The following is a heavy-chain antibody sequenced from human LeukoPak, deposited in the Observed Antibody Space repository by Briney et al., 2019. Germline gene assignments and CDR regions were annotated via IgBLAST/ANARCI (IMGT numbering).Heavy chain of an antibody. CDR1: GFTIYSYA. V-gene: IGHV3-30-3*01. D-gene: IGHD3-9*01. Sequence: GGSLRFSCAASGFTIYSYAMHWLRQAPGKGLEGVADISYDGSNKYYADSVKGRFTSSRDNSKNTLYLQMNSLRAEDTAVYCCARDISRNYYYYGMDVWGEGTTVTVSS. J-gene: IGHJ6*04. CDR3: ARDISRNYYYYGMDV. CDR2: ISYDGSNK.